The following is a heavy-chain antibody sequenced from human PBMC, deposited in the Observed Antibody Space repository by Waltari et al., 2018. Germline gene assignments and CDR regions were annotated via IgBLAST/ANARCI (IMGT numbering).Heavy chain of an antibody. J-gene: IGHJ4*02. D-gene: IGHD4-17*01. CDR3: ARAKYGDYPPYYFDY. Sequence: QLQLQESGPGLVKPSETLSLTCTVSGGSISSSSYYWGWLRQPPGKGLEWIGSIYYSGSTYYNPSLKSRVTISVDTSKNQFSLKLSSVTAADTAVYYCARAKYGDYPPYYFDYWGQGTLVTVSS. CDR1: GGSISSSSYY. V-gene: IGHV4-39*07. CDR2: IYYSGST.